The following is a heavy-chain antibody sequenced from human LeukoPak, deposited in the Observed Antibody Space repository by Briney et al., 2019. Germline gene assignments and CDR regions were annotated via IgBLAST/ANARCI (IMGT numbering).Heavy chain of an antibody. CDR3: ARRGNSGSYSDAFDI. Sequence: GESLKISCKGSGYSFTSYWNGWVRQMPGEGLEWIGVIYPGDSDTRYSPSFQGQVTISADKSISTAHLQWSSLRASDSAMYYCARRGNSGSYSDAFDIWGQGTMVTVSS. CDR2: IYPGDSDT. D-gene: IGHD1-26*01. V-gene: IGHV5-51*01. J-gene: IGHJ3*02. CDR1: GYSFTSYW.